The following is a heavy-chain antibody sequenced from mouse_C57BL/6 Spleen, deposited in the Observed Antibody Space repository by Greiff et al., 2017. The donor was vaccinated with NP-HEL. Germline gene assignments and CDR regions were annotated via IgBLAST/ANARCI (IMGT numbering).Heavy chain of an antibody. D-gene: IGHD1-1*01. J-gene: IGHJ1*03. CDR1: GFTFSDYY. CDR3: ARHRYGSSYWYFDV. CDR2: ISNGGGST. V-gene: IGHV5-12*01. Sequence: EVNVVESGGGLVQPGGSLKLSCAASGFTFSDYYMYWVRQTPEKRLEWVAYISNGGGSTYYPDTVKGRFTISRDNAKNTLYLQLSRLKSEDTAMYYCARHRYGSSYWYFDVWGTGTTVTVSS.